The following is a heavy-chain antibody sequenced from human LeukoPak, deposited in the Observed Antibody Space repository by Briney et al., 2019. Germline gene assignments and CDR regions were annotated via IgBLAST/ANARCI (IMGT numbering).Heavy chain of an antibody. J-gene: IGHJ4*02. CDR2: INHSGST. CDR1: GGFFSGYY. D-gene: IGHD1-26*01. Sequence: PSETLSLTCAVYGGFFSGYYWSWIHQPPGKGLEWIGEINHSGSTNYNPSLKSRVTISVDTSKNQFSLKLSSVTAADTAVYYCARDGVWWSRSFDYWDQGTLVTVSS. CDR3: ARDGVWWSRSFDY. V-gene: IGHV4-34*01.